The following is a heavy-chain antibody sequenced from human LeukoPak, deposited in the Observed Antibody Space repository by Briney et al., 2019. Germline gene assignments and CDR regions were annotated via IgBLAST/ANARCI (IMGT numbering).Heavy chain of an antibody. Sequence: GESLKISCKGSGYSFTSYWISWVRQMPGKGLEWMGRIDPSDSYTNYSPSFQGHVTISADKSISTAHLQWSSLKASDTAIYYCARQDYEILTGSYGMGVWGKGTTVTVSS. V-gene: IGHV5-10-1*01. J-gene: IGHJ6*04. CDR2: IDPSDSYT. CDR1: GYSFTSYW. D-gene: IGHD3-9*01. CDR3: ARQDYEILTGSYGMGV.